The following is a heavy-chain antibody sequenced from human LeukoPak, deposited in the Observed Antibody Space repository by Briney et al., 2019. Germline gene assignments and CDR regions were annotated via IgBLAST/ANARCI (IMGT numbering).Heavy chain of an antibody. CDR1: GDSISSNY. Sequence: SETLSLTCTVSGDSISSNYWSWIRQSAGKGLEWIGRIHISGSTNYSPSLKSRVTMSVDMSKNQLSLKVRSVTAADTAGYYCARDVSLSFDIWGQGTMVNV. D-gene: IGHD3-16*01. CDR2: IHISGST. CDR3: ARDVSLSFDI. J-gene: IGHJ3*02. V-gene: IGHV4-4*07.